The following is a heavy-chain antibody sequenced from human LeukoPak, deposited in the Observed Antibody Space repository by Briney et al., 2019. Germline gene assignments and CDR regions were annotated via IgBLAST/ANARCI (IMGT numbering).Heavy chain of an antibody. V-gene: IGHV1-46*01. J-gene: IGHJ3*02. CDR1: GYTFTSYY. D-gene: IGHD6-19*01. CDR2: INPSGGST. Sequence: ASVKVSCKASGYTFTSYYMHWVRQAPGQGLEWMGIINPSGGSTSYAQKFQGRVTMTRDTSTSTVYMELSSLRSEDTAVYYCARARKTYSSGWHDHAFDIWCQGTIVTVSS. CDR3: ARARKTYSSGWHDHAFDI.